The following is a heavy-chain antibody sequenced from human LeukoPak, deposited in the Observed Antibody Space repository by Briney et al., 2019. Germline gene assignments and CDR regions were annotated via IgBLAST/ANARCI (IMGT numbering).Heavy chain of an antibody. Sequence: SETLSLTCTVSHVSISTYYWSWIRQPPGKGLEWMGYIHHSGSTNYNPSLKSRVTISVDTSKKQLSLMLRSVTAADTAVYYCARDIYGSGHGWFDTWGQGRLVTVSS. V-gene: IGHV4-59*01. CDR3: ARDIYGSGHGWFDT. J-gene: IGHJ5*02. CDR1: HVSISTYY. D-gene: IGHD3-10*01. CDR2: IHHSGST.